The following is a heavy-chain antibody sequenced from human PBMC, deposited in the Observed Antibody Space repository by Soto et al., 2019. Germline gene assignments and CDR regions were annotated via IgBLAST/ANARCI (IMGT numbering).Heavy chain of an antibody. CDR1: GDSFNDYY. CDR2: INPNGGVT. CDR3: ARGSGGATATLDYYYFYMDV. J-gene: IGHJ6*03. D-gene: IGHD5-12*01. V-gene: IGHV1-2*04. Sequence: QVQLVQSGAEVRKPGASVTVSCRSSGDSFNDYYIHWVRQAPGQGFEWMGWINPNGGVTKYAQKVQGWGSMTRDASIRTVYMQLSRLRSDDTAVYYCARGSGGATATLDYYYFYMDVWGTGTTVTVSS.